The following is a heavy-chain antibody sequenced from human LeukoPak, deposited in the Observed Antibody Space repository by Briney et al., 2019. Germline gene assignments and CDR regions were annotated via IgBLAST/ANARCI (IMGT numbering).Heavy chain of an antibody. CDR2: INHSGST. V-gene: IGHV4-34*01. Sequence: SETLSLTCAVYGGSFSGYYWSWIRQPPGKGLEWIGEINHSGSTNYNPSLKSRVTISVDTSKNQFSLKLSSVTAADTAVYYCARGTGSDKGGLGWFDPWGQGTLVTVSS. CDR1: GGSFSGYY. D-gene: IGHD3-16*01. CDR3: ARGTGSDKGGLGWFDP. J-gene: IGHJ5*02.